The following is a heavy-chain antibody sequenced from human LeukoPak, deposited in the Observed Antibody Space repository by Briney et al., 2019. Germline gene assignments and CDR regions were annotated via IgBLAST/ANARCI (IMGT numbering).Heavy chain of an antibody. V-gene: IGHV1-18*01. D-gene: IGHD1-26*01. CDR1: GYTLTSYG. J-gene: IGHJ4*02. CDR2: ISAYNGNT. CDR3: ARDNIFVGATLNPTVGFDY. Sequence: ASVKVSCKASGYTLTSYGIAWVRQAPGQGLEWMGWISAYNGNTNYAQKLQGRVTMTTDTSTSTAYMELRSLRSDDTAVYYCARDNIFVGATLNPTVGFDYWGQGTLVTVSS.